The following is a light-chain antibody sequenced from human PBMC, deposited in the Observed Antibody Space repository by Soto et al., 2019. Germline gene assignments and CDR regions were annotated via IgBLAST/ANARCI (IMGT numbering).Light chain of an antibody. CDR2: KNN. CDR1: SGSNY. Sequence: QSVLTQPPSASGTPGQRVTISCSGSSGSNYIYWYQQLPGTAPKLLIYKNNLRPSGVPDRFSGSRSGTSATLAISGLRSEDETDYYCATRDDGLSGDWVFGGGTKLTVL. J-gene: IGLJ3*02. CDR3: ATRDDGLSGDWV. V-gene: IGLV1-47*01.